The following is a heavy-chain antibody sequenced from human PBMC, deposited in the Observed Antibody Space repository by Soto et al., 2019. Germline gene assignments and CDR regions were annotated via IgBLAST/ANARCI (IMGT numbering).Heavy chain of an antibody. D-gene: IGHD7-27*01. J-gene: IGHJ4*02. CDR3: ARWGTGDLDY. V-gene: IGHV1-46*03. CDR1: GYTFTSYY. CDR2: INPSGGST. Sequence: QEQQVQSGAEVKKPGASMKVSCKASGYTFTSYYMHWVRQAPGQGLEWMGIINPSGGSTSYAQKFQGRVTMTRDTSTRTVYMELSSLRSDDTAVYYCARWGTGDLDYWCQGTLVTVSS.